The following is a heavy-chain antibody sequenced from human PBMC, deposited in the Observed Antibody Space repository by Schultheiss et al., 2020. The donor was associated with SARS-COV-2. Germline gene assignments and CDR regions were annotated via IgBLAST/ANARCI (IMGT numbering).Heavy chain of an antibody. D-gene: IGHD4-11*01. CDR1: GGSVSSGSHY. CDR2: VDFTGGT. Sequence: SETLSLTCAVSGGSVSSGSHYWSWIRQAPGRGLEWIGYVDFTGGTNYSPSLQSRAIISVDTPKNQFSLKLTSVTAADTAVYYCASTHDYSNYPNWFDPWGQGTLVTVSS. J-gene: IGHJ5*02. CDR3: ASTHDYSNYPNWFDP. V-gene: IGHV4-61*01.